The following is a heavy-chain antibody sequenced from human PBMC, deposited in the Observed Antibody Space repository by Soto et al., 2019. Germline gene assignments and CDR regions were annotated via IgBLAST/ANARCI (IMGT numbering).Heavy chain of an antibody. J-gene: IGHJ4*02. CDR2: IWYDGSNK. Sequence: GGSLRLSCAASGFTFSSYGMHWVRQATGKGLEWVAVIWYDGSNKYYADSVKGRFTISRDNSKNTLYLQMNSLRAEDTAVYYCARDLGPYIAAAGSFDYWGQGTLVTVSS. CDR3: ARDLGPYIAAAGSFDY. CDR1: GFTFSSYG. V-gene: IGHV3-33*01. D-gene: IGHD6-13*01.